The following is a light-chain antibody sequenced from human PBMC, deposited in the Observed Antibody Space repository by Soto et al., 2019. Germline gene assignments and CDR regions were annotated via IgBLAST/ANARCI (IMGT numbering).Light chain of an antibody. J-gene: IGLJ2*01. CDR1: SSDVGGYNY. CDR3: TSYAGSNNPVV. Sequence: QSVLTQPPSASGSPGQSVTISCTGTSSDVGGYNYVSWYQQHPGKAPKLMIYEVSKRPSGVPDRFSGSKSGNTASLTVSGLQAEDEADYYCTSYAGSNNPVVFGGGTNVTVL. V-gene: IGLV2-8*01. CDR2: EVS.